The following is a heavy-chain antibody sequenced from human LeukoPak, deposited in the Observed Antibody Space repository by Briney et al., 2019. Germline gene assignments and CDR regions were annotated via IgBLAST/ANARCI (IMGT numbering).Heavy chain of an antibody. D-gene: IGHD3-3*01. CDR2: ISGSGGST. V-gene: IGHV3-23*01. CDR3: AKWTLGLVDFWSGLDAFDI. CDR1: GFTFSSYA. J-gene: IGHJ3*02. Sequence: GGSLRLSCAASGFTFSSYAMSWVRQAPGKGLEWVSAISGSGGSTYYADSVKGRFTISRDNSKNTLYLQMNSLRAEDTAVYCCAKWTLGLVDFWSGLDAFDIWGQGTMVTVSS.